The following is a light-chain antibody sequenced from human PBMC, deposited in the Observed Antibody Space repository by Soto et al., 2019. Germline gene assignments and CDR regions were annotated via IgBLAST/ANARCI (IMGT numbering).Light chain of an antibody. Sequence: EIVMTQSPATLSVSPGDTATLSCRSSQSVSSNLAWYQQKPGQAPRLLIYGASTRAMGIPARFSGSGSGTDFTLTISRLEPEDFAVYFCQQYNNWPSITFGQGTRLEIK. CDR3: QQYNNWPSIT. CDR1: QSVSSN. J-gene: IGKJ5*01. CDR2: GAS. V-gene: IGKV3-15*01.